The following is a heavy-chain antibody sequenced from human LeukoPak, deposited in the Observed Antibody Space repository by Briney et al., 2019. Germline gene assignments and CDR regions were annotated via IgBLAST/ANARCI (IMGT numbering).Heavy chain of an antibody. D-gene: IGHD6-13*01. V-gene: IGHV1-8*01. CDR2: MNPNSGAT. CDR3: ARECAAAGTDAEYFQH. Sequence: GASVKVSCKASGYTFTSYDINWLRQATGQGPEWMGWMNPNSGATGYAQKFQGRITMTRSASINTAYMELTDLRSEDTAVYYCARECAAAGTDAEYFQHWGQGTLVTVSS. J-gene: IGHJ1*01. CDR1: GYTFTSYD.